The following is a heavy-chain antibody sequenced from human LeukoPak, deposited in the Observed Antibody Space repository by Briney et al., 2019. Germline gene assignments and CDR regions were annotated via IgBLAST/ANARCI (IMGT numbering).Heavy chain of an antibody. D-gene: IGHD4-17*01. J-gene: IGHJ5*02. CDR2: INHSGST. CDR1: GGSFSGYY. V-gene: IGHV4-34*01. CDR3: ARGYGDYGDWFDP. Sequence: SETLSLTCAVYGGSFSGYYWGWIRQPPGKGLEWIGEINHSGSTNYNPSLKSRVTISVDTSKNQFSLKLSSVTAADTAVYYCARGYGDYGDWFDPWGQGTLVTVSS.